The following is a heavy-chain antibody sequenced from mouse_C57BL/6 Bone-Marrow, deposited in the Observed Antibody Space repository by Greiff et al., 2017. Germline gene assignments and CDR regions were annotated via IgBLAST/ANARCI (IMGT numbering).Heavy chain of an antibody. CDR1: GYTFTSSW. CDR2: IDPSDSYT. J-gene: IGHJ2*01. V-gene: IGHV1-50*01. D-gene: IGHD1-1*01. Sequence: QVQLQQPGAELVKLGASVKLSCKASGYTFTSSWMQWVKQRPGQGLEWIGEIDPSDSYTNYNQKFKGKATLTVDTSSSTAYMQLSSLTSEDSAVYYCARGITTVVDPLFDYWGQGTTLTVSS. CDR3: ARGITTVVDPLFDY.